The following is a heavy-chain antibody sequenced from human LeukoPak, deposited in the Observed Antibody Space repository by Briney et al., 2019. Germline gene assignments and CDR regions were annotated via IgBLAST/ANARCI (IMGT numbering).Heavy chain of an antibody. J-gene: IGHJ4*02. CDR3: ARTDIVATMNSFDY. Sequence: GGSLRLSCAASGFTFSSYGMHWVRQAPGKGLEWVAFIRYDENNKYYADSVKGRFTISRDNSKNTLYLQMNSLRAEDTAVYYCARTDIVATMNSFDYWGQGTLVTVSS. CDR2: IRYDENNK. D-gene: IGHD5-12*01. CDR1: GFTFSSYG. V-gene: IGHV3-30*02.